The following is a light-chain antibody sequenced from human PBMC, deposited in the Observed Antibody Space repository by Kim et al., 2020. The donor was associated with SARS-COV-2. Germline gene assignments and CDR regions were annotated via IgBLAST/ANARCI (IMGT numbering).Light chain of an antibody. Sequence: GQSVAISCTGTSSDVGTYNYVSWYQQHPGKAPKLIISDVSKRPSGVPDRFSGSKSGNTVSLTISGLQAEDEADYYCCSYAGTYTPLFGGGTQLTVL. CDR3: CSYAGTYTPL. CDR1: SSDVGTYNY. J-gene: IGLJ2*01. V-gene: IGLV2-11*03. CDR2: DVS.